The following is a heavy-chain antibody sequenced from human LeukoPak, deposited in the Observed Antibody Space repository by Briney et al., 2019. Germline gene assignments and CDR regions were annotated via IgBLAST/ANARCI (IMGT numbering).Heavy chain of an antibody. V-gene: IGHV1-69*04. J-gene: IGHJ2*01. D-gene: IGHD5-24*01. CDR2: IIPILGIA. CDR1: GGTFSSYA. CDR3: ASDRPRDGYNFVGPYWYFDL. Sequence: GASVKVSCKASGGTFSSYAISWVRQAPGQGLEWMGRIIPILGIANYAQKFQGRVTITAGKSTSTAYMELSSLRSEDTAVYYCASDRPRDGYNFVGPYWYFDLWGRGTLVTVSS.